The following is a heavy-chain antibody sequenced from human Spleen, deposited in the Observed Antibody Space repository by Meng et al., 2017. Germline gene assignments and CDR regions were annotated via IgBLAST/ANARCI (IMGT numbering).Heavy chain of an antibody. D-gene: IGHD6-19*01. Sequence: SETLSLTFPVPGYSISSGYYWGWIRQPPGKGLEWIGCIYHSGSTYYNPPLKSRVTMSVDTSKKQFSLKLSSVTAADTAVYYCAGAGYSSGWYDYWGQGTLVTVSS. J-gene: IGHJ4*02. CDR2: IYHSGST. CDR3: AGAGYSSGWYDY. V-gene: IGHV4-38-2*01. CDR1: GYSISSGYY.